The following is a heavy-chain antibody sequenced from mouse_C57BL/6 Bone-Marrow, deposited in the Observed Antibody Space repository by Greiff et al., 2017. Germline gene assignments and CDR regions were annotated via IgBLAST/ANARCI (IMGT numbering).Heavy chain of an antibody. CDR3: ADLFLPGYFDV. D-gene: IGHD1-1*01. CDR1: GFNINNTY. CDR2: IDPANGNT. V-gene: IGHV14-3*01. J-gene: IGHJ1*03. Sequence: VQLQQPVAELVRPGASVKLSCTASGFNINNTYMHWVKQRPEQGLEWIGRIDPANGNTKYAAKFQGKATITADTSSNTAYLQLTSLTSEDTAIYYCADLFLPGYFDVWGTGTTVTVSS.